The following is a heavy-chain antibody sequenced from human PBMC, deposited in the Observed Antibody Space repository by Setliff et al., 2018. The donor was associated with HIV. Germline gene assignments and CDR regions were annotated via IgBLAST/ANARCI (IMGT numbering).Heavy chain of an antibody. V-gene: IGHV4-59*11. CDR1: GASITSHY. J-gene: IGHJ4*02. D-gene: IGHD4-17*01. Sequence: SETLSLTCTVSGASITSHYWSWIRQSPGKGFEWIGYIYSTGSTNYNPSLQSRVTISMVASRNQFSLKVTSVTAADTAVYYCAEGAGFYGDYTFDHWGQGRQVTVSS. CDR3: AEGAGFYGDYTFDH. CDR2: IYSTGST.